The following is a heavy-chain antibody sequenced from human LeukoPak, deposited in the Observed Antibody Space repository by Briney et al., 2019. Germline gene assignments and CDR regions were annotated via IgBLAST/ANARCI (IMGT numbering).Heavy chain of an antibody. V-gene: IGHV4-59*01. CDR2: IYYSGST. Sequence: SETLSLTCTVSGGSISSYYWSWIRQPPGKGLEWIGYIYYSGSTNYNPSLKSRVTISVDTSKNQFSLKLSSVTAADTAVYYCARLYSYGPGGAFDIWGQGAMVTVSS. D-gene: IGHD5-18*01. J-gene: IGHJ3*02. CDR3: ARLYSYGPGGAFDI. CDR1: GGSISSYY.